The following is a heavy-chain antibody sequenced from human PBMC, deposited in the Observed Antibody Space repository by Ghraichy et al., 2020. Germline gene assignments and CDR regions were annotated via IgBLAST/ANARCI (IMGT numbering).Heavy chain of an antibody. D-gene: IGHD2-2*01. CDR1: GFTFSSYA. J-gene: IGHJ6*03. V-gene: IGHV3-23*01. CDR2: ISGSGGST. Sequence: GGSLRLSCAASGFTFSSYAMSWVRQAPGKGLEWVSAISGSGGSTYYADSVKGRFTISRDNSKNTLYLQMNSLRAEDTAVYYCAKGVLSAAMSEVPYYYYYMDVWGKGTTVTVSS. CDR3: AKGVLSAAMSEVPYYYYYMDV.